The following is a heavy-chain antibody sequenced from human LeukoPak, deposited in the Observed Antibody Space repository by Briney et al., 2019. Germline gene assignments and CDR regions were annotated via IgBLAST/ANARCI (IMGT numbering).Heavy chain of an antibody. Sequence: GGSLRLSCAASGFTFSNFWMHWVRQAPGKGLVWVALIYGDGSFTRYADSVKGRFTISRDNAKNTLYLQMNSLRAEDTAVYYCARDQWLASLDYWGQGTLVTVSS. CDR2: IYGDGSFT. J-gene: IGHJ4*02. V-gene: IGHV3-74*01. CDR1: GFTFSNFW. D-gene: IGHD6-19*01. CDR3: ARDQWLASLDY.